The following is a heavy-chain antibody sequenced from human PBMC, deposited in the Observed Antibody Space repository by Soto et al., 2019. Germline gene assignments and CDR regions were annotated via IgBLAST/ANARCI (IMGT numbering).Heavy chain of an antibody. Sequence: GGSLRLSCVVSGFTFSSYAMNWVRQAPGKGLEWVSSISVSGDVTYHADSVKGRFTISRDNSKSTLFLLMNSLGADDTAVYYCAKGYSGSPWSNLDFWGQGTLVTVSS. CDR1: GFTFSSYA. V-gene: IGHV3-23*01. CDR2: ISVSGDVT. J-gene: IGHJ4*02. D-gene: IGHD2-15*01. CDR3: AKGYSGSPWSNLDF.